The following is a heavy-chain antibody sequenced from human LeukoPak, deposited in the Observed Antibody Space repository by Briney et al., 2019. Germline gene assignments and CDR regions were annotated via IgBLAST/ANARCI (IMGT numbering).Heavy chain of an antibody. CDR1: GLPIADFA. J-gene: IGHJ4*02. CDR3: ARESGKFDY. CDR2: ISGDGVST. V-gene: IGHV3-43*02. Sequence: PGGSLRLSCVASGLPIADFAMHWVRQAPGKGLEWVSLISGDGVSTFYADSVKGRFSISRDNSKNSLSLEMNSLRTEDTAMCYCARESGKFDYWGQGTLVAVSS.